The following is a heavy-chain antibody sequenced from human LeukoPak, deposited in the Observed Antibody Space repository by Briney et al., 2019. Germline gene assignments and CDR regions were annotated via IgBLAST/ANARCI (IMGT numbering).Heavy chain of an antibody. Sequence: GASVKVSCKASGYIFNNYVITWVRQAPGQGLEWMGGIIPMSGTANYAQKFQGRVTINVDKSTNTVYLDVSGLRFDDTAVYYCARDRLQLQSWGQGALVTVSS. V-gene: IGHV1-69*06. J-gene: IGHJ5*02. D-gene: IGHD1-1*01. CDR1: GYIFNNYV. CDR2: IIPMSGTA. CDR3: ARDRLQLQS.